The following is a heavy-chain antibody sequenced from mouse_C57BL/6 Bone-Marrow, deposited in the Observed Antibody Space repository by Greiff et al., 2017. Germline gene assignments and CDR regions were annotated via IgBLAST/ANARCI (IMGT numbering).Heavy chain of an antibody. CDR1: GFTFTDYY. V-gene: IGHV7-3*01. D-gene: IGHD1-1*01. Sequence: EVKLMESGGGLVQPGGSLSLSCAASGFTFTDYYMSWVRQPPGKALEWLGFIRNKANGYTTEYSASVKGRFTISRDNSQSILYLQMNALRAEDSATYYCARWGTTVVAHWYCDVWGTGTTVTVSS. CDR3: ARWGTTVVAHWYCDV. CDR2: IRNKANGYTT. J-gene: IGHJ1*03.